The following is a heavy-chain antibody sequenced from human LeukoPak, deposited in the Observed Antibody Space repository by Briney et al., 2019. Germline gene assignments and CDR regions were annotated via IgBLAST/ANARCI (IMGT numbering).Heavy chain of an antibody. J-gene: IGHJ6*03. D-gene: IGHD6-6*01. Sequence: ASVKVSCKASGYTFTNYYIHWVRQAPGQGLEWTGIINPSGGSTSYAQKFQGRVTMTRDTSTSTVNMDLSSLRSEDTAVYYCARDGSVYTGSPELGYYNYYMDVWGKGTTVTVSS. V-gene: IGHV1-46*01. CDR1: GYTFTNYY. CDR3: ARDGSVYTGSPELGYYNYYMDV. CDR2: INPSGGST.